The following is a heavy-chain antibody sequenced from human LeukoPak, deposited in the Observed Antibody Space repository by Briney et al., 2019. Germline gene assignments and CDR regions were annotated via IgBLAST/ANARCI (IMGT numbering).Heavy chain of an antibody. V-gene: IGHV1-69*05. D-gene: IGHD3-3*01. CDR2: IIPIFSKA. CDR3: AREGGITVFGVAQPGGAFDI. Sequence: SVKVSCKASGGTFSSYAITWVRQAPGQGLEWMGGIIPIFSKAKYAQKVQGRVTMSTDESTSTAYMELSSLRSEDTAVYYCAREGGITVFGVAQPGGAFDIWGQGTMVTVSS. CDR1: GGTFSSYA. J-gene: IGHJ3*02.